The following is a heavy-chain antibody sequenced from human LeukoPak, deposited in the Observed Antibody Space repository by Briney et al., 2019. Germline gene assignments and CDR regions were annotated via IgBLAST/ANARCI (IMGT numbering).Heavy chain of an antibody. Sequence: SETLSLTCAVYGGSFSGYYWSWIRQPPGKGLEWVGEINHSGSTNYNPSLKSRVTISVDTSKNQFFLKLSSVTAADTAVYYCARGRVTMVRGHYYYYMDVWGKGTTVTVSS. V-gene: IGHV4-34*01. CDR3: ARGRVTMVRGHYYYYMDV. J-gene: IGHJ6*03. CDR1: GGSFSGYY. CDR2: INHSGST. D-gene: IGHD3-10*01.